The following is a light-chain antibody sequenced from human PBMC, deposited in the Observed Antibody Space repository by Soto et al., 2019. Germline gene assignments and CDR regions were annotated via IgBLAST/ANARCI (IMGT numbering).Light chain of an antibody. CDR3: QSYDTNLRLV. Sequence: QSVLTQPPSVSGAPGQRVTISCTGSYSNTGAGYDVHWYQQLPGTAPKLLIYGNNNRPSGVPDRFSGSKSGASASLVITGLQAEDEADYYCQSYDTNLRLVFGGGTQLTVL. V-gene: IGLV1-40*01. J-gene: IGLJ2*01. CDR2: GNN. CDR1: YSNTGAGYD.